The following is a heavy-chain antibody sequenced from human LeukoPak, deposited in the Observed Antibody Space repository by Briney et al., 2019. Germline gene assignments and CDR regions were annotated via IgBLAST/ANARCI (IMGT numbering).Heavy chain of an antibody. CDR1: GGSISSSSYY. V-gene: IGHV4-39*01. CDR2: IYYSGST. J-gene: IGHJ2*01. D-gene: IGHD6-13*01. Sequence: SETLSLTCTVPGGSISSSSYYWGWIRQPPGKGLEWIGSIYYSGSTYYNPSLKSRVTISVDTSKNQFSLKLSSVTAADTAVYYCARRRYWYSSWYFDLWGRGTLATVSS. CDR3: ARRRYWYSSWYFDL.